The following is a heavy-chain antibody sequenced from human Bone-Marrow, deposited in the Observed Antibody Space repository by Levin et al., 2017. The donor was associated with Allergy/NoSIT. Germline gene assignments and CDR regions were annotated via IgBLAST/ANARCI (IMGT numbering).Heavy chain of an antibody. V-gene: IGHV4-59*01. D-gene: IGHD3-9*01. CDR3: ARDRRGDDILTGYYNNPKAAFDS. CDR1: FGSLRRSY. J-gene: IGHJ3*02. Sequence: LSLPFPFSFGSLRRSYWSWIRQPPGKGLEWIGYIYYSGSTNYNPSLKSRVTISVATSKNQFSLKLSSVTAADTAVYYCARDRRGDDILTGYYNNPKAAFDSWGQGTMVTVSS. CDR2: IYYSGST.